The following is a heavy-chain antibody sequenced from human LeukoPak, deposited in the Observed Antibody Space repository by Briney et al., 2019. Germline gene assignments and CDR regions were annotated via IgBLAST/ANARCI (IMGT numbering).Heavy chain of an antibody. CDR2: ISSNGGST. J-gene: IGHJ4*02. V-gene: IGHV3-64*01. Sequence: GGSLRLSCAASGFTFSSYAMHWVRQAPGKGLECVSAISSNGGSTYYANSVKGRFTISRDNSKNTLYLQMGSLRAEDMAVYYCAREGGYCSSTSCHQFDYWGQGTLVTVSS. CDR1: GFTFSSYA. CDR3: AREGGYCSSTSCHQFDY. D-gene: IGHD2-2*01.